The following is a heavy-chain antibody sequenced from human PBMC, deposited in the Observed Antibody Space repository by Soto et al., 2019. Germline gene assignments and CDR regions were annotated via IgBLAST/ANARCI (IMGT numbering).Heavy chain of an antibody. J-gene: IGHJ4*02. CDR1: DASVCSGSYF. CDR2: ISHTGDT. D-gene: IGHD3-10*01. Sequence: QVQLRESGPGLLKPSETLSLTCTVSDASVCSGSYFWTWIRQPPGKGLEWIAYISHTGDTIYNPSLKSPFTISIDTSRNHFSMTLTSVTATDTAVSVCALIVWGVTVDIWGQGPLVIGSS. CDR3: ALIVWGVTVDI. V-gene: IGHV4-61*03.